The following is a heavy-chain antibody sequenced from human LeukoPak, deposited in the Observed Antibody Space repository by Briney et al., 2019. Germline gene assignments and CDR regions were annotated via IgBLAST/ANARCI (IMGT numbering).Heavy chain of an antibody. D-gene: IGHD2-2*01. CDR2: IYYSGST. Sequence: KPSETLSLTCTVSGGSISSGGYYWSWIPQHPGKGLEWLGYIYYSGSTYYNPSLKSRVTISVDTSKNQFSLKLSSVTAADTAVYYCARDVEGVVPAAGKGDYYYYMDVWGKGTTVTVSS. CDR1: GGSISSGGYY. V-gene: IGHV4-31*03. CDR3: ARDVEGVVPAAGKGDYYYYMDV. J-gene: IGHJ6*03.